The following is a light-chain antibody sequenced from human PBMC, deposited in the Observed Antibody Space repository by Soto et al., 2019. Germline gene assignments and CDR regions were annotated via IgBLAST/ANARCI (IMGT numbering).Light chain of an antibody. CDR1: QSLVHSDGKTY. V-gene: IGKV2-24*01. CDR2: KGS. J-gene: IGKJ4*01. Sequence: DIVLTQTPLSSPVTLGQPASISCRSSQSLVHSDGKTYLSWVQQRPGQPPRLLIYKGSNRFSGVPDRFTGSGAGTDFTLKISRVAAEDVGTYYCMQQKQFPFTFGGGTKVEIK. CDR3: MQQKQFPFT.